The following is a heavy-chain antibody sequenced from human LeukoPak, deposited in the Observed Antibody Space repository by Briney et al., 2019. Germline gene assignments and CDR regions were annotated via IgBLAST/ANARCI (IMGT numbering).Heavy chain of an antibody. J-gene: IGHJ4*02. D-gene: IGHD3-22*01. CDR3: VPTDSSGLY. V-gene: IGHV3-74*01. CDR2: TNTDGSST. CDR1: GFTFSHYW. Sequence: LGGSLRLSCEASGFTFSHYWMHWVRQAPGKGLVWVSRTNTDGSSTNYVDSVKGRFTISRDNANNTMYLQMNSLRAEDTATYYCVPTDSSGLYWGQGTMVTVSS.